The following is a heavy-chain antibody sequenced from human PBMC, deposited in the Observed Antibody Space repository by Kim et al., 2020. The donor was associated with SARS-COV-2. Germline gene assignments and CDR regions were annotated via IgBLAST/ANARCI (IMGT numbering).Heavy chain of an antibody. J-gene: IGHJ6*01. D-gene: IGHD4-17*01. Sequence: STIICSGGSTYYADSVKGRFTISRENSKNTLYLQMNSLRAEDTAVYNYAKTDGDPPYFYDGMDVWG. CDR2: IICSGGST. CDR3: AKTDGDPPYFYDGMDV. V-gene: IGHV3-23*01.